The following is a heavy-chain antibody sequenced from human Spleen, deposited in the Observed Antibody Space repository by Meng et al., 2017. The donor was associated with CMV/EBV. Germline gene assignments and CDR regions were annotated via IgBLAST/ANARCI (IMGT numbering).Heavy chain of an antibody. CDR1: GYTFTSYA. CDR3: ASSDPHRDYYGSGIYDWYFDY. Sequence: ASVKVSCKASGYTFTSYAISWVRQAPGQGLEWMGWISAYNGNTNYADKLQGGVTMTTDTSTSTAYMELRSLRSDDTAVYYCASSDPHRDYYGSGIYDWYFDYWGQGTLVTVSS. D-gene: IGHD3-10*01. V-gene: IGHV1-18*01. CDR2: ISAYNGNT. J-gene: IGHJ4*02.